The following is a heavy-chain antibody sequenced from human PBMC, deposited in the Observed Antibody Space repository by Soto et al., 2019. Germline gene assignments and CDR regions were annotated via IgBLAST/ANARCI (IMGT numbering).Heavy chain of an antibody. Sequence: QVQLVQSGAEVKKPGASVKVSCKASGCTFTSYGISWVRQAPGQGLEWMGWISAYNGNTNYAQKLQGRDTMTTDTSTSTAYMELRSLRSDDTAVYYSARDTWVAVAGPEFFDYWGQGTLVTVSS. D-gene: IGHD6-19*01. CDR2: ISAYNGNT. CDR1: GCTFTSYG. CDR3: ARDTWVAVAGPEFFDY. V-gene: IGHV1-18*01. J-gene: IGHJ4*02.